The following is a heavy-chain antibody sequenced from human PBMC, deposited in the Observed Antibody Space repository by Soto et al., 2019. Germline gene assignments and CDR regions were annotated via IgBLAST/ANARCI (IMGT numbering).Heavy chain of an antibody. Sequence: EVQLLESGGGLVQPGGSLRLSCAASGFTFSTFAIHWVRQAPGKGLEWVSGITASGGSTYYADSLKGRFTISRDNSKNTVHLQMNSLRAEDTAVYCCARFVPLAYWGQGTLVTVSS. J-gene: IGHJ4*02. V-gene: IGHV3-23*01. CDR3: ARFVPLAY. CDR2: ITASGGST. D-gene: IGHD6-6*01. CDR1: GFTFSTFA.